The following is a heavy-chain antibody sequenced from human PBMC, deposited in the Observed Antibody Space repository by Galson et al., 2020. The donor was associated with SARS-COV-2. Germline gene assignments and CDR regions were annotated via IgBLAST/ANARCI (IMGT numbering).Heavy chain of an antibody. CDR2: VYYTGST. Sequence: SETLSLTCTVSGGSITGYYWTWIRQPPGKGLEWIGNVYYTGSTKNNPSLTSRVTISVDTSRNQFSLKLSSVTAADTAVYYCARDTPNYGMDVWGQGTTVTVSS. CDR3: ARDTPNYGMDV. V-gene: IGHV4-59*08. J-gene: IGHJ6*02. D-gene: IGHD2-15*01. CDR1: GGSITGYY.